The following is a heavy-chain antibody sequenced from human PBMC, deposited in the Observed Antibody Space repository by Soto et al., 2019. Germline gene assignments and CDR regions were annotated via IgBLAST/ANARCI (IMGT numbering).Heavy chain of an antibody. D-gene: IGHD2-15*01. V-gene: IGHV5-10-1*01. CDR1: GYSFTRYW. CDR3: ASRHCSGGSCFNAAAFDI. Sequence: GESLKISCKGSGYSFTRYWISWVRQMPGKGLEWMGRIDPSDSYTNYSPSFQGHVTISADKSISTAYLQWSSLKASDTAMYYCASRHCSGGSCFNAAAFDIWGQGTMVTVSS. CDR2: IDPSDSYT. J-gene: IGHJ3*02.